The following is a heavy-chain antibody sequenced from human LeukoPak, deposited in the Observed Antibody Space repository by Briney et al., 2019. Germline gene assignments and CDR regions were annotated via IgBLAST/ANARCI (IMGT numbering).Heavy chain of an antibody. V-gene: IGHV1-2*02. D-gene: IGHD1-26*01. CDR3: AREGPIVGATHLVDY. Sequence: VASVKVSCKAYGYTFTDYYMHWVRQAPGQGLEWMGWINPNSGGTNYAQKFQGRVTTTRDTSISTAYMELSRLRSDDTAVYYCAREGPIVGATHLVDYWGQGTLVTVSS. CDR2: INPNSGGT. J-gene: IGHJ4*02. CDR1: GYTFTDYY.